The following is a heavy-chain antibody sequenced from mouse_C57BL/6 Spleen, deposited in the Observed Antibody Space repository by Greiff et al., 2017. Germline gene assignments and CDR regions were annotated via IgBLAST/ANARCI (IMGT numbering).Heavy chain of an antibody. Sequence: QVQLKQSGAELVRPGASVTLSCKASGYTFTDYEMHWVKQTPVHGLEWIGAIDPETGGTAYNQKFKGKAILTADKSSSTAYMELRSLTSEDSAVYYCTPYSSVAYWGQGTLVTVSA. CDR2: IDPETGGT. CDR3: TPYSSVAY. J-gene: IGHJ3*01. V-gene: IGHV1-15*01. CDR1: GYTFTDYE. D-gene: IGHD2-10*01.